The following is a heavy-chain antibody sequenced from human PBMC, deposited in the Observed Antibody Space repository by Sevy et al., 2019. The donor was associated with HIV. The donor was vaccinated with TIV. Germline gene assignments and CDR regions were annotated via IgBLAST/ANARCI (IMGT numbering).Heavy chain of an antibody. CDR1: GLTFDDYA. CDR3: AGGAAAGRWFDS. V-gene: IGHV3-9*01. J-gene: IGHJ5*01. D-gene: IGHD6-13*01. CDR2: ITWNSGGI. Sequence: GGSLRLSCVVSGLTFDDYAMHWVRRPPGKGLEWVSGITWNSGGIGYADSVKGRLTISRDNAKKSLYLQMTSLRIEDTAFYYCAGGAAAGRWFDSWGQGTLVTVPS.